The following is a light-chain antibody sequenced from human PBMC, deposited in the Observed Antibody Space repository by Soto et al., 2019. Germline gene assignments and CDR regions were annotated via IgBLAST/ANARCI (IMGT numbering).Light chain of an antibody. CDR3: QQSYSTSWT. J-gene: IGKJ1*01. Sequence: DIQMTQSPSSLSASVGDRVTITCRASQSISSYLNWYQQKPGKAPKLLIYAASSLQSGVPSRFSGSGSGTDFTLTISSLQHEDFVTYYCQQSYSTSWTLGQGTKVDIK. CDR2: AAS. V-gene: IGKV1-39*01. CDR1: QSISSY.